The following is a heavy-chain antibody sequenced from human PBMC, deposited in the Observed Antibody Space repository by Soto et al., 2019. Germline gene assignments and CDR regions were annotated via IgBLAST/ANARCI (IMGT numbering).Heavy chain of an antibody. CDR2: IWYDGSKK. CDR3: ARVGSSSWSGDY. D-gene: IGHD6-13*01. Sequence: VGSLRLSWGAAGGTCGDYGRHWVRQAPGKGLDWVALIWYDGSKKYYADSVKGRFTISRDNSKNTLYLQMSSLRAGDMAAYYCARVGSSSWSGDYWGPGTLVTAPQ. V-gene: IGHV3-33*01. CDR1: GGTCGDYG. J-gene: IGHJ4*02.